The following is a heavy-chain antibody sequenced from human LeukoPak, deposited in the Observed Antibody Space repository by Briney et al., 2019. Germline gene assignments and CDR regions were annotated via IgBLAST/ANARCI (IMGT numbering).Heavy chain of an antibody. CDR2: ISSSGSTI. CDR3: ARGHCGGDCYYYYYYYMDV. J-gene: IGHJ6*03. Sequence: GGSLRLSCAASGFTFSDYYMSWIRQAPGKGLEWVSYISSSGSTIYYADSVKGRFTISRDNAKNSVYLQMNSLRAEDTAVYYCARGHCGGDCYYYYYYYMDVWGKGTTVTVSS. V-gene: IGHV3-11*04. CDR1: GFTFSDYY. D-gene: IGHD2-21*02.